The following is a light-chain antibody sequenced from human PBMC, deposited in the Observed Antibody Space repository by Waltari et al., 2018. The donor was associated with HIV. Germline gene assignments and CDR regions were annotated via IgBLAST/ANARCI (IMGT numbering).Light chain of an antibody. V-gene: IGLV4-69*01. J-gene: IGLJ2*01. CDR1: SGHSRYA. CDR2: LNGDGRN. Sequence: QLVLTQSPSASASLGASVKLTCTLSSGHSRYAIAWHQTQTEKGPRFLMRLNGDGRNITGDGIPDRFSGSSSGTERYLTISSLQSDDEADYYCQTWGTGFLVFGGGTKLTVL. CDR3: QTWGTGFLV.